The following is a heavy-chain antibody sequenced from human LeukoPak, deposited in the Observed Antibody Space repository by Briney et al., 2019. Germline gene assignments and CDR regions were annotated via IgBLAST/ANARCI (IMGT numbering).Heavy chain of an antibody. V-gene: IGHV3-33*06. J-gene: IGHJ4*02. CDR2: IWYDGSNI. CDR3: AKASATIFGVVNLDY. CDR1: GFTFSTYG. D-gene: IGHD3-3*01. Sequence: GGSLRLSCAASGFTFSTYGMHWVRQAPGKGLEWVAVIWYDGSNIYYADSVKGRFTISRDNSKNTLYLQMNNLRAEDTAVYYCAKASATIFGVVNLDYWGQGTLVTVSS.